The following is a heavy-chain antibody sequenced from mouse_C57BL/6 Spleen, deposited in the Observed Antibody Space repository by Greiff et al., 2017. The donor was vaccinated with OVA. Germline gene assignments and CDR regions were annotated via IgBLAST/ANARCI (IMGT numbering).Heavy chain of an antibody. Sequence: QVQLQQPGAELVKPGASVKMSCKASGYTFTSYWITWVKQRPGQGLEWIGDIYPGSGSTNYNEKFKSKATLTVDTSSSTAYMQLSSLTSEDSAVYYCARRAPEGTTVVSTRRAWFACWGQGTLVTVSA. CDR2: IYPGSGST. V-gene: IGHV1-55*01. D-gene: IGHD1-1*01. CDR1: GYTFTSYW. J-gene: IGHJ3*01. CDR3: ARRAPEGTTVVSTRRAWFAC.